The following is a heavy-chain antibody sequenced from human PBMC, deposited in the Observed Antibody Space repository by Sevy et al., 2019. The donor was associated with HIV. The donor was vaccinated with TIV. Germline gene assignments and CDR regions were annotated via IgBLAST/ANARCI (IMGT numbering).Heavy chain of an antibody. D-gene: IGHD3-22*01. V-gene: IGHV3-23*01. CDR1: GFTFRSYT. Sequence: GGSLRLSCVVSGFTFRSYTMTWVRQAPGKGLEWVSTITGSGDKIYYADSVKGGLTISRDNSRNTLYLQMSSLRAADTAVYYCAKGPDYYASSGTPLYYWGQGTLVTVSS. CDR2: ITGSGDKI. J-gene: IGHJ4*02. CDR3: AKGPDYYASSGTPLYY.